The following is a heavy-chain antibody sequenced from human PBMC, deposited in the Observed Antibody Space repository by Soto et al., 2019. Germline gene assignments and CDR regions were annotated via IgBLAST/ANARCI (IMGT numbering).Heavy chain of an antibody. CDR2: IYYSGST. Sequence: SETLSLTCTVSGGSISSYYWSWIRQPPGKGLEWIGYIYYSGSTNYNPSLKSRVTISVDTSKNQFSLKLSSVTAADTAVYYCARGGRRFLEWLTPYYYYGMDVWGQGTTVTVSS. J-gene: IGHJ6*02. CDR1: GGSISSYY. D-gene: IGHD3-3*01. V-gene: IGHV4-59*01. CDR3: ARGGRRFLEWLTPYYYYGMDV.